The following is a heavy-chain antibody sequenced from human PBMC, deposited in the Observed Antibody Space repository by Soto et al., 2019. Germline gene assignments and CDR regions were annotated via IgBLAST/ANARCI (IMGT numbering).Heavy chain of an antibody. Sequence: GSGPTLVNPTQTLTLTCTFSGFSLSSSGVGVGWIRQPPGKAPEWLALVYWDDEKRYSPSLMSRLTITKDTSKNQVTLTMTNMDPTDTATYYCAYRPKLASITARPGWFDPWGQGTLVTVSS. J-gene: IGHJ5*02. CDR3: AYRPKLASITARPGWFDP. V-gene: IGHV2-5*02. D-gene: IGHD6-6*01. CDR1: GFSLSSSGVG. CDR2: VYWDDEK.